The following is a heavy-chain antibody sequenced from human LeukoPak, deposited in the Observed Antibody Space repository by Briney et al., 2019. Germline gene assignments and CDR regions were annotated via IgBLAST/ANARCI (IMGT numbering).Heavy chain of an antibody. Sequence: SDTQSLTCTVSRGSFSGAYWTWIRQSPGGGLEWLGYIHDSGRTDYNPSLGSRITISMDTSKSQFSLRLRSVTAADTAVYYCARAQWLPIDCYNEWGQGTVVTVSS. CDR3: ARAQWLPIDCYNE. CDR1: RGSFSGAY. V-gene: IGHV4-59*07. D-gene: IGHD6-19*01. J-gene: IGHJ3*01. CDR2: IHDSGRT.